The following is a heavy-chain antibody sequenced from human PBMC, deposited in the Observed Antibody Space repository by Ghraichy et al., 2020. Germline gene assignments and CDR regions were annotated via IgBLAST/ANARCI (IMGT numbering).Heavy chain of an antibody. D-gene: IGHD2-15*01. Sequence: GGSLRLSCAASGFTFSTYTMIWVRQAPGKGLEWVSSISSSSTYIKYADPVKGRFTISRDNAKNSLFLQMNSLRAEDTAVYYCVRERVGVSDFDYWGQGSLVTVSS. CDR2: ISSSSTYI. V-gene: IGHV3-21*01. CDR3: VRERVGVSDFDY. J-gene: IGHJ4*02. CDR1: GFTFSTYT.